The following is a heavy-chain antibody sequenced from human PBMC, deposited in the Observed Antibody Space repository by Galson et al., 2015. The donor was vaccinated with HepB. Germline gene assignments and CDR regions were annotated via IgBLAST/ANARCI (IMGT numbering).Heavy chain of an antibody. J-gene: IGHJ4*02. CDR3: ARDGYGTGSYYNFFHD. D-gene: IGHD3-10*01. Sequence: SVKVSCKASGYTFTNYGISWVRQAPGQGLEWMGWISAYNDKTNYAQKLQGRVTMTTDTSTSTAYMELRSLRSDDTAVYYCARDGYGTGSYYNFFHDWGQGTLVTVSS. CDR2: ISAYNDKT. V-gene: IGHV1-18*01. CDR1: GYTFTNYG.